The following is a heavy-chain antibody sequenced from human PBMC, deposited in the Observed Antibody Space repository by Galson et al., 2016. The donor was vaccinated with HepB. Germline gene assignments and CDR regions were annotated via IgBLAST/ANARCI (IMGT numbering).Heavy chain of an antibody. Sequence: QSGADVKKPGESLKISCKDSGYSFTSYWIGWVRQMPGKGLEWMGIINPFTSEIRYSPSLQGQVTIAVDNSINTAYLQWSSLQASDTAVSDCARHSCGTTNCHTVDSWGQGALVTVSS. CDR2: INPFTSEI. V-gene: IGHV5-51*01. CDR3: ARHSCGTTNCHTVDS. D-gene: IGHD2-2*01. CDR1: GYSFTSYW. J-gene: IGHJ5*01.